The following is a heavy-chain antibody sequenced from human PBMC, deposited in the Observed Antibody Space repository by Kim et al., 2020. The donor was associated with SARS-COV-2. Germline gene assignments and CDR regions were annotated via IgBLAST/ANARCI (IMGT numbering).Heavy chain of an antibody. CDR3: AKGVINSGFYY. D-gene: IGHD1-26*01. CDR1: GFTFSTSP. J-gene: IGHJ4*02. Sequence: GGSLRLSCVASGFTFSTSPMGWVRQAPGKGLEWVSRISWDGTRTYYADSVKGRVTMSSDKSKNMLYLHMNSLRVEDTAVYYCAKGVINSGFYYWGQGT. V-gene: IGHV3-23*01. CDR2: ISWDGTRT.